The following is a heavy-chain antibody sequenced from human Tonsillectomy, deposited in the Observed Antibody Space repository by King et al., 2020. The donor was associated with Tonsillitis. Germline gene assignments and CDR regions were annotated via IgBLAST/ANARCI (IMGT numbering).Heavy chain of an antibody. V-gene: IGHV1-46*04. CDR2: INPDNGAT. CDR1: GYTFTRNW. CDR3: ARDHSLEASTWWFDP. J-gene: IGHJ5*02. Sequence: QLVQSGAEVKKPGASVKVSCKTSGYTFTRNWMHWVRQAPGQGLEWIGIINPDNGATHDAQKLQGRVTITRDTSTSTVYMELSSLRSEDTAVYYCARDHSLEASTWWFDPWGQGTLVTVSS. D-gene: IGHD2-15*01.